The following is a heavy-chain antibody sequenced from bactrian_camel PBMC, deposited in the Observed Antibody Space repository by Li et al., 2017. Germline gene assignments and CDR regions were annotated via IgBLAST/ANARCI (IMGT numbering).Heavy chain of an antibody. Sequence: HVQLVESGGGLVEPGDSLRLTCKASGFTFQSHYMYWLRQAPGREREGVAGIYTGGGDGYYADAVKGRFTISHDNAKNTAYLQIDNLKPEDSGMYICAAELRPDYVLQARNILRPIGYNRWGRGTQVTVS. CDR1: GFTFQSHY. CDR2: IYTGGGDG. D-gene: IGHD4*01. V-gene: IGHV3S1*01. CDR3: AAELRPDYVLQARNILRPIGYNR. J-gene: IGHJ4*01.